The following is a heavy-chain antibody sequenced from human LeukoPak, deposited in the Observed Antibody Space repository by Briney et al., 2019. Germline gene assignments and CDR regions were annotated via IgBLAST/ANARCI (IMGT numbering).Heavy chain of an antibody. J-gene: IGHJ4*02. Sequence: PGGSLRLSCAASGFTFSSYEMNWVRQAPGKGLEWVSYISSSGSTIYYADSVKGRFTISRDNAKNSLYLQMNSLRAEDTAVYYCARVGGSYYLTLYVDYWGQGTLVTVSS. CDR1: GFTFSSYE. V-gene: IGHV3-48*03. CDR2: ISSSGSTI. D-gene: IGHD1-26*01. CDR3: ARVGGSYYLTLYVDY.